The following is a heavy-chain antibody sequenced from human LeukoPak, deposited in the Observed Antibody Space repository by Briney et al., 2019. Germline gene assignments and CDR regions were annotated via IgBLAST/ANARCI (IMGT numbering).Heavy chain of an antibody. J-gene: IGHJ5*02. V-gene: IGHV1-18*01. CDR3: ARDFGGSYTGGGWFDP. Sequence: ASVKVSCKASGSSFSSNSISWMRQAAGQGLEWMGWLSAYNGNTKYAQKLQGRVTMTTDTSTNTAYMELRSLRSDDTAVYYCARDFGGSYTGGGWFDPWGQGTLVTVSS. D-gene: IGHD1-26*01. CDR1: GSSFSSNS. CDR2: LSAYNGNT.